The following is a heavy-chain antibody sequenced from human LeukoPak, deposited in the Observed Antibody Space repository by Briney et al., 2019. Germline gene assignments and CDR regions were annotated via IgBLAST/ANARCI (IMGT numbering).Heavy chain of an antibody. Sequence: SETLSLTCTVSGGSISSYYWSWIRQPPGKGLEWIGYIYYSGSTYYNPSLKSRVTISVDTSKNQFSLKLSSVTAADTAVYYCARGMFVVVPAAMGNWFDPWGQGTLVTVSS. CDR3: ARGMFVVVPAAMGNWFDP. D-gene: IGHD2-2*01. CDR1: GGSISSYY. CDR2: IYYSGST. V-gene: IGHV4-30-4*08. J-gene: IGHJ5*02.